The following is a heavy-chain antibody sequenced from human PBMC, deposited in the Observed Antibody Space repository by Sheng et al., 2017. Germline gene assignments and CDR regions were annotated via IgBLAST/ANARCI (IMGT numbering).Heavy chain of an antibody. V-gene: IGHV3-7*05. CDR2: IKQDGSQT. CDR3: ARVKHDGFDYFDWSAAGWGFDS. Sequence: EVQLVESGGGFVQPGGSLRLSCAASGFIFGKYDMDWVRQAPGKGLQWVASIKQDGSQTDYEDSVTGRFTISRDNAKDSLYLQMNSLRAEDTAVYFCARVKHDGFDYFDWSAAGWGFDSWGQGALVTVSP. D-gene: IGHD3-9*01. J-gene: IGHJ4*02. CDR1: GFIFGKYD.